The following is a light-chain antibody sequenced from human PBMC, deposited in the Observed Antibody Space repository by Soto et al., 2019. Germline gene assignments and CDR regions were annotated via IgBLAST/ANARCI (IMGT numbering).Light chain of an antibody. V-gene: IGLV1-40*01. CDR3: QSYDSSLSGYVV. Sequence: QSVLTQPPSVSGAPGQRVTISCTGGDSNLGAGYDVHWYQQLPGTVPKLLIYGSTNRPSGVPDRFSGSKSGASASLAITGLQPEDEADYYCQSYDSSLSGYVVFGGGTKLTVL. CDR2: GST. CDR1: DSNLGAGYD. J-gene: IGLJ2*01.